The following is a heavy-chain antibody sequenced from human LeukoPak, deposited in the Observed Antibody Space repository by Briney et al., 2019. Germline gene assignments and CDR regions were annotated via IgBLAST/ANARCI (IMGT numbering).Heavy chain of an antibody. V-gene: IGHV4-39*07. D-gene: IGHD2-21*02. CDR3: ARTPTYCDGDCYYFDP. J-gene: IGHJ5*02. CDR2: IHHTGST. CDR1: GGSISSSSYY. Sequence: PSETLSLTCTVSGGSISSSSYYWGWIRQPPGKGLEWIGYIHHTGSTYYNPSLKSRVTISVDRSKNQFSLKLSSVTAADTAVYFCARTPTYCDGDCYYFDPWGQGTLVTVSS.